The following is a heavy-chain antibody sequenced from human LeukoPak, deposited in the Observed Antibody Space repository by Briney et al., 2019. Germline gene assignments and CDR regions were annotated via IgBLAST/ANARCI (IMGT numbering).Heavy chain of an antibody. CDR1: GGTFSSYA. J-gene: IGHJ4*02. CDR3: ANILTGYGPESPIDY. CDR2: IIPILGIA. D-gene: IGHD3-9*01. Sequence: SVKVSCKASGGTFSSYAISWVRQAPGQGLEWMGRIIPILGIANYAQKFQGRVTITADKSTSTAYMELSSLRSEDTAVYYCANILTGYGPESPIDYWGQGTLVTVSS. V-gene: IGHV1-69*04.